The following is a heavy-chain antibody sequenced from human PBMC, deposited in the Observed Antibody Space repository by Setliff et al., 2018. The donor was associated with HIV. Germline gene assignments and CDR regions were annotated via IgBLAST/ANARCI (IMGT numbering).Heavy chain of an antibody. CDR3: ARDKRYRFPFDS. D-gene: IGHD2-2*02. V-gene: IGHV4-34*01. CDR1: GGSFSAYY. J-gene: IGHJ4*02. Sequence: LSLPCAVYGGSFSAYYWSWIRQSPEMGLEWIAEISHTGSTKYNPSLGSRVTISLATSKNQFSLSLRSLSAADTAVYYCARDKRYRFPFDSWGQGTLVTVSS. CDR2: ISHTGST.